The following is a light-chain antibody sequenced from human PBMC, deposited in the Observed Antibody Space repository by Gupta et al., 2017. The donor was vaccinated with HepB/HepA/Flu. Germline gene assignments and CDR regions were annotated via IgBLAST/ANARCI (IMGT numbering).Light chain of an antibody. J-gene: IGKJ4*01. V-gene: IGKV3-11*01. CDR3: QQRVDWPPIT. Sequence: EIVLTQSPATLSLSPGERATLSCRASQSVSNYLAWYQQKPGQAPRLLIYDASNRATGIPVRFSGSGSGTDFTLTISSREPEDFAVYYCQQRVDWPPITFGGGTKVEIK. CDR2: DAS. CDR1: QSVSNY.